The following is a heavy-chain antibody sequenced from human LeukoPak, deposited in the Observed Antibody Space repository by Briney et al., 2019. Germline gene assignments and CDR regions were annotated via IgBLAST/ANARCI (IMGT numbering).Heavy chain of an antibody. CDR3: AKTRRSDYGLDY. D-gene: IGHD4-17*01. J-gene: IGHJ4*02. V-gene: IGHV3-21*04. Sequence: GGSLRLSCAASGFTFSNYNMDWVRQAPGKGLEWVSSISSGSSFIYYADSVKGRITISRDNAKNSLYLQMNSLRAEDTAVYYCAKTRRSDYGLDYWGQGTLVTVSS. CDR1: GFTFSNYN. CDR2: ISSGSSFI.